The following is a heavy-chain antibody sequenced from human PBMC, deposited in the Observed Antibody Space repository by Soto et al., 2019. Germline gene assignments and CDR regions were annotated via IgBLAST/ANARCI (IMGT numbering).Heavy chain of an antibody. Sequence: GSLRLSCAASGFTFSDHYVDWVRQAPGKGLEWVGRTRNKAHSYTTEYAASVKGRFILSRDNLKNSVSLQMNSLRTEDTAVYYCVRVHSGTYTFDYWGQGTLVTVSS. J-gene: IGHJ4*02. CDR3: VRVHSGTYTFDY. V-gene: IGHV3-72*01. D-gene: IGHD1-26*01. CDR1: GFTFSDHY. CDR2: TRNKAHSYTT.